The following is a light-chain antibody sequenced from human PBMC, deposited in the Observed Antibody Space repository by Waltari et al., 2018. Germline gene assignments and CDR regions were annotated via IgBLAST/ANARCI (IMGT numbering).Light chain of an antibody. Sequence: DIVMTQYPESMAVSLGETATRQCKSSQSVFNSSNNKNYLAWYQKKPGHPPKPLINWASVRESGVPDRVSGSGSGTDFTLTISGLRAEDVAVYYCQQYHITPTSFGQGTKLEI. CDR1: QSVFNSSNNKNY. V-gene: IGKV4-1*01. J-gene: IGKJ2*03. CDR2: WAS. CDR3: QQYHITPTS.